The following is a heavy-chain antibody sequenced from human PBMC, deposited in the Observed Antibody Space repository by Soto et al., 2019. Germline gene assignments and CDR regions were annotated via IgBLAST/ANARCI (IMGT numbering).Heavy chain of an antibody. V-gene: IGHV1-69*12. CDR3: ARHAGISTSCYYYYYYSMDV. Sequence: QVQLVQSGAEVKKPGSSVKVSCKTSGGTFSSYAISWVRQAPGQGLEWMGGIIPIFDTANYAQKFQGRVKITADESTSTAYMELSSVRSEDTAVYYCARHAGISTSCYYYYYYSMDVWGHGTTVTVSS. D-gene: IGHD2-2*01. CDR2: IIPIFDTA. CDR1: GGTFSSYA. J-gene: IGHJ6*02.